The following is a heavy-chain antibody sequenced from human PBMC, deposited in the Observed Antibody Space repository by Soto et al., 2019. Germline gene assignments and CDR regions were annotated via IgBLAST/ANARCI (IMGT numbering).Heavy chain of an antibody. CDR3: ATGEGFGSWNFRVTQSYSSGLDI. CDR2: ISYDGGNQ. Sequence: LRLCCAACRVSVCNSVIIVIRKTALEGLQWVALISYDGGNQYFPDSVKGRFTVSRDNSKSKLYLQMNSLRPEDTGVYYCATGEGFGSWNFRVTQSYSSGLDISGLVTSVTVSS. J-gene: IGHJ6*02. CDR1: RVSVCNSV. D-gene: IGHD4-4*01. V-gene: IGHV3-30*03.